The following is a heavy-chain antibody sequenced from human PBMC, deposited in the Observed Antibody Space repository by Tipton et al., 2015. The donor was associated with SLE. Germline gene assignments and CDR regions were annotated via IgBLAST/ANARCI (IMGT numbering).Heavy chain of an antibody. CDR3: ARGKVGATTG. J-gene: IGHJ4*02. Sequence: TLSLTCDVSGGSVTSKNWWSWLRQPPGKGLEWIAEIFHSGNTNYNPSLRSRVTISLDKSKNQVSLRLSSATAADTAVYYCARGKVGATTGWGQGTLVTVSS. CDR1: GGSVTSKNW. CDR2: IFHSGNT. D-gene: IGHD1-26*01. V-gene: IGHV4-4*02.